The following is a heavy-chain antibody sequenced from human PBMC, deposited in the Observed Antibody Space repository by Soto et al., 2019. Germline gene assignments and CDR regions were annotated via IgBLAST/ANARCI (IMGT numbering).Heavy chain of an antibody. D-gene: IGHD6-13*01. CDR2: IYPGDSDT. V-gene: IGHV5-51*01. CDR1: GYSFTSYW. Sequence: ESLKISCKGSGYSFTSYWIGWVRQMPGKGLEWMGIIYPGDSDTRYSPSFQGQVTISADKSISTAYLQWSSLKASDTAMYYCARTSAAGKYYYGMNVWGQGTTVTVSS. J-gene: IGHJ6*02. CDR3: ARTSAAGKYYYGMNV.